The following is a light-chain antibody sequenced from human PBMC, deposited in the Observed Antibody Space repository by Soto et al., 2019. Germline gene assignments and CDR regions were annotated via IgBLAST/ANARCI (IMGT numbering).Light chain of an antibody. CDR1: SSDVGAYNY. J-gene: IGLJ3*02. CDR3: CSFTGSGTWV. V-gene: IGLV2-14*01. Sequence: QSALTQPASVSGSPGQSITISCTGTSSDVGAYNYVSWCQQHSGKAPKLIIYEVSRRPSGISDRFSGSKFGNTASLTISGLQAEDEGDYYCCSFTGSGTWVFGGGTKLTVL. CDR2: EVS.